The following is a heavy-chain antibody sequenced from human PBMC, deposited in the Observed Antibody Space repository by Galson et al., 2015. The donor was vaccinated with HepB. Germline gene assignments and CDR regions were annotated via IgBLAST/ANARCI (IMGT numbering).Heavy chain of an antibody. CDR3: AHRRRWSQLPTTAAIFGAWYFDY. V-gene: IGHV2-5*01. Sequence: PALVKPTQTLTLTCTFSGFSLSTSGVGVGWIRQPPGKALEWLALIYWNDDKRYSPSLKSRLTITKDTSKNQVVLTMTNMDPVDTATYYCAHRRRWSQLPTTAAIFGAWYFDYWGQGTLVTASS. CDR2: IYWNDDK. D-gene: IGHD2-2*01. J-gene: IGHJ4*02. CDR1: GFSLSTSGVG.